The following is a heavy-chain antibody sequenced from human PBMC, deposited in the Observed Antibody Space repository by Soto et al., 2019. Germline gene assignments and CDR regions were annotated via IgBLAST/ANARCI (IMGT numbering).Heavy chain of an antibody. CDR2: TYYSGST. Sequence: ETLWQTCYVSGVAVFAYYWNWMRQPPGKGLQWIGYTYYSGSTTYNPSLKSRVTISVDSSKNQFSLKLDSVTPADTAVYYCARVRGTDGKSYFDYWR. J-gene: IGHJ4*03. CDR3: ARVRGTDGKSYFDY. D-gene: IGHD6-13*01. V-gene: IGHV4-59*02. CDR1: GVAVFAYY.